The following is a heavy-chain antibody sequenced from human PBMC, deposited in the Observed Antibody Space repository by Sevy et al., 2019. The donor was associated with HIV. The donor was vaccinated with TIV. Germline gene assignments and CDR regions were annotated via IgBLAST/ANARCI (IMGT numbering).Heavy chain of an antibody. CDR3: ARVKGAYCFGYYGMDV. V-gene: IGHV3-30-3*01. Sequence: GGSLRLSCAASGFTFSRYAMHWVRQAPGKGLEWLAVISYDGSTKYYTGSLKGRFTISRDNSKNTLYLQMNSLKVEDTAVYYCARVKGAYCFGYYGMDVWGQGTTVTVSS. CDR2: ISYDGSTK. D-gene: IGHD2-21*02. J-gene: IGHJ6*02. CDR1: GFTFSRYA.